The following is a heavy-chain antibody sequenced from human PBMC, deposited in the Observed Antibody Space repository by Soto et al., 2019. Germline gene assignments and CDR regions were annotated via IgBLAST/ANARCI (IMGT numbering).Heavy chain of an antibody. CDR1: GGSFSGYY. J-gene: IGHJ6*02. Sequence: SETLSLTCAVYGGSFSGYYWSWIRQPPGKGLEWIGEINHSGSTNYNPSLKSRVTISVDTSKNQFSLKLSSVTAADTAVYYCARGALLLWFGELLPPYYYYGMGVWGQGTTVTVSS. CDR2: INHSGST. CDR3: ARGALLLWFGELLPPYYYYGMGV. V-gene: IGHV4-34*01. D-gene: IGHD3-10*01.